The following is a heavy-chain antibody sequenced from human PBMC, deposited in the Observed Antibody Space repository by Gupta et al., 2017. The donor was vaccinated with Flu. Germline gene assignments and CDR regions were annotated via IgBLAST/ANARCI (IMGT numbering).Heavy chain of an antibody. D-gene: IGHD3-3*01. Sequence: EVQLLESGGGLVQPGGSLRLSCAASGFTFSSYGMSWVRRAPGKGLEWVSAISGSGGSTYYADSVKGRFTSSRDNSKNTLYLQMNSLRAEDTAVYYCAKAGGYYDFWSGYYTDYWGQGTLVTVSS. CDR1: GFTFSSYG. J-gene: IGHJ4*02. CDR3: AKAGGYYDFWSGYYTDY. V-gene: IGHV3-23*01. CDR2: ISGSGGST.